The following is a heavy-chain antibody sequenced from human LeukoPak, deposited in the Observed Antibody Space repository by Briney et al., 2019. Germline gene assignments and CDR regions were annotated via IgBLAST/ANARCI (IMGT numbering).Heavy chain of an antibody. V-gene: IGHV3-7*03. Sequence: GGSLRLSCAASGFTFSSYWMTWVRQAPEKGLEWVANIKQDGSEKNYVNSVKGRFIISRDNAKNSLYLQMNSLRAEDTAVYYXATXXDXXXXXGYXQGGDWGQGTLVTVSS. J-gene: IGHJ4*02. CDR3: ATXXDXXXXXGYXQGGD. D-gene: IGHD3-22*01. CDR2: IKQDGSEK. CDR1: GFTFSSYW.